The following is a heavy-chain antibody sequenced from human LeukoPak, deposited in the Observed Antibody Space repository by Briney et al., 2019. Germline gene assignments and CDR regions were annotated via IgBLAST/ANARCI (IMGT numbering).Heavy chain of an antibody. CDR3: ARDPYGGNEPFDY. D-gene: IGHD4-23*01. Sequence: SVKASCKASGGTFSSYAISWVRQAPGQGLEWMGGIIPIFGTANYAQKLQGRVTMTTDTSTSTAYMELRSLRSDDTAVYYCARDPYGGNEPFDYWGQGTLVTVSS. J-gene: IGHJ4*02. CDR1: GGTFSSYA. CDR2: IIPIFGTA. V-gene: IGHV1-69*05.